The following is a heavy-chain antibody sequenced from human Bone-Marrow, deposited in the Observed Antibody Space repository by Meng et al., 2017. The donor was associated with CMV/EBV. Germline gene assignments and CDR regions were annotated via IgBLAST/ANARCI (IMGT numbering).Heavy chain of an antibody. J-gene: IGHJ5*02. CDR3: ARDGGYCSRTNCYRPLGWFDP. CDR1: GGSISSYY. Sequence: SETLSLTCTVSGGSISSYYWSWIRQPPGKGLEWIGYIYCSGSTNYNPSLKSRVTISVDTSKNQFSLKLSSVTAADTAVYYCARDGGYCSRTNCYRPLGWFDPWGQGTLVTVSS. CDR2: IYCSGST. D-gene: IGHD2-2*02. V-gene: IGHV4-59*01.